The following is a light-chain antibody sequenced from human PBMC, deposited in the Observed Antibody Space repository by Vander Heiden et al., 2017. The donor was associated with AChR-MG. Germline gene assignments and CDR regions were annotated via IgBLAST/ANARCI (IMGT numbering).Light chain of an antibody. J-gene: IGLJ2*01. CDR3: CSYACRYTWI. CDR1: SSDVGDYNY. CDR2: DVS. Sequence: QSVLTQPRSVSGSPGQSVTISCTGTSSDVGDYNYVSWYRQHPGNAPKLLIYDVSKRPAGVPDRFSGSKSGNTASLTTSGLQAEDEADYYCCSYACRYTWIFGGGTKLTVL. V-gene: IGLV2-11*01.